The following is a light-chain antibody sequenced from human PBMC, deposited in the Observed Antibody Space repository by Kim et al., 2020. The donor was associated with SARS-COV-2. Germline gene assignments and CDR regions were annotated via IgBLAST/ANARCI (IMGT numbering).Light chain of an antibody. Sequence: GKTLTISCTRNRGSIASNFGQWYQRRPDSAPTTVISEHSQRPSGVPDRFSGSFDTSSNSASLTNSGLRTEDLADYFGQSYDSDGWVFGGGTQLT. J-gene: IGLJ3*02. CDR3: QSYDSDGWV. CDR1: RGSIASNF. V-gene: IGLV6-57*03. CDR2: EHS.